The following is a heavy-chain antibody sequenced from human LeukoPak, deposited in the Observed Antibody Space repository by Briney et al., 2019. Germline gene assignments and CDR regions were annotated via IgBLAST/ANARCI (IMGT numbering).Heavy chain of an antibody. V-gene: IGHV4-31*02. CDR1: GFTFSSYV. J-gene: IGHJ3*02. Sequence: LRLSCAASGFTFSSYVMSWIRQHPGKGLEWIGYIYYSGSTYYNPSLKSRVTISVDTSKNQFSQKLSSVTAADTAVYYCARAYPDAFDIWGQGTMVTVSS. CDR2: IYYSGST. CDR3: ARAYPDAFDI.